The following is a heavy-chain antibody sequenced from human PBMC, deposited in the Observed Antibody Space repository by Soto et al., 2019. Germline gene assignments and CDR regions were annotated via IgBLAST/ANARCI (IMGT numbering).Heavy chain of an antibody. CDR1: GGSTSSGGYY. D-gene: IGHD3-22*01. V-gene: IGHV4-31*03. J-gene: IGHJ4*02. CDR2: IYYTGST. CDR3: AKTSAGSGYSPFQY. Sequence: QVQLQESGPGLVKPSETLSLTCTVSGGSTSSGGYYWSWIRQHPGKGLEWIGYIYYTGSTFYNPSLKTRTVISIDESKNQFSLNLTSVTSAEKAVYYCAKTSAGSGYSPFQYWGQGSQVIVSS.